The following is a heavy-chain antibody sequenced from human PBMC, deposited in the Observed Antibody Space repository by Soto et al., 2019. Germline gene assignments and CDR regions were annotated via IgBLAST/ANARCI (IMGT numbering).Heavy chain of an antibody. D-gene: IGHD1-26*01. CDR1: GGSFSDDY. V-gene: IGHV4-34*01. Sequence: PSETLSLTCAVYGGSFSDDYWTWIRQPPGRGLEWIGEINRGGGTIYNPSLESRVTISADTSKNQFSLKLTSVTAADTAVYYCARGPYSRGVGATNPAHWGQGTLVTVSS. CDR3: ARGPYSRGVGATNPAH. J-gene: IGHJ4*02. CDR2: INRGGGT.